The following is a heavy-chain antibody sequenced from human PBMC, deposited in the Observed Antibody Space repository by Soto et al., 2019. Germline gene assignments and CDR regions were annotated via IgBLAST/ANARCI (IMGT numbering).Heavy chain of an antibody. J-gene: IGHJ5*02. CDR2: IYYTGIT. D-gene: IGHD3-10*01. CDR3: ARLPVVRGVIGWFDP. Sequence: SETLSLTCPVSGASISCCYWSWIRQPPGKGLEWLGYIYYTGITNYNPSLKSRVTISVDTSKNQFSLKLSSVTAADTAVYYCARLPVVRGVIGWFDPWGQGTLVTVSS. V-gene: IGHV4-59*08. CDR1: GASISCCY.